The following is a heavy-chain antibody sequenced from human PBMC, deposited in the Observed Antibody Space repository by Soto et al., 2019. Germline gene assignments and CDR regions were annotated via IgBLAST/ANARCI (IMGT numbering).Heavy chain of an antibody. CDR3: ARVYSSPYWCYDYTDG. J-gene: IGHJ6*03. D-gene: IGHD6-6*01. CDR1: GGSISSYY. V-gene: IGHV4-59*01. Sequence: PSGTLSLTCTVSGGSISSYYWSWVRQRPGKGLEWIGYIYYSGSTNYNPSLKSRVTISVDTSKNQFSLKLSSVTAADTAVYYCARVYSSPYWCYDYTDGWGKGTRVTVSS. CDR2: IYYSGST.